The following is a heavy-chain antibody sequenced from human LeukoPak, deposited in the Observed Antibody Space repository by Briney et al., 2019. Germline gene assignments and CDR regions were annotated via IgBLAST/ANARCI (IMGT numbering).Heavy chain of an antibody. J-gene: IGHJ5*02. D-gene: IGHD3-10*01. CDR1: GGSISSYY. CDR2: IYYSGST. Sequence: PSETLSLTCTVSGGSISSYYWSWIRQPPGKGLEWIGYIYYSGSTNYNPSLKSRVTISVDTSKNQFSLKLSSVTAADTAVYYCARVWFGELSQWFDPWGQGTLVTVSS. V-gene: IGHV4-59*01. CDR3: ARVWFGELSQWFDP.